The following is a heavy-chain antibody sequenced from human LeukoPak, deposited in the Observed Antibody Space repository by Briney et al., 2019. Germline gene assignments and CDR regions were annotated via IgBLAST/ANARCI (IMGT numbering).Heavy chain of an antibody. CDR2: ISYDGSNK. Sequence: GGSLRLSCAASGFTFSNYGMHWVRQAPGKGLEWVALISYDGSNKYYADSVKGRFTISRDNSKNTLYLQMNSLRAEDTAVYYCAKDWARKHSYGPGYWGQGTLVTVSS. CDR1: GFTFSNYG. D-gene: IGHD5-18*01. CDR3: AKDWARKHSYGPGY. V-gene: IGHV3-30*18. J-gene: IGHJ4*02.